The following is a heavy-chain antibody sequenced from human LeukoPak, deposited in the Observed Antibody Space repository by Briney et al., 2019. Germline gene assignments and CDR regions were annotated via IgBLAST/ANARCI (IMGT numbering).Heavy chain of an antibody. V-gene: IGHV3-20*04. Sequence: GGSLRLSCAASGFTFSSYSMNWVRQAPGKGLEWVSGINWNGAGTGYADSVKGRFTISRDNAKNSLYLQMNSLRAEDTALYYCARGLGGYYYYMDVWGKGTTVTVSS. CDR1: GFTFSSYS. D-gene: IGHD7-27*01. J-gene: IGHJ6*03. CDR3: ARGLGGYYYYMDV. CDR2: INWNGAGT.